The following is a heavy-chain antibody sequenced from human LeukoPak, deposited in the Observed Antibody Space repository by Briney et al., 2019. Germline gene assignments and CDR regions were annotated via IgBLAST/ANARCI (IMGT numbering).Heavy chain of an antibody. CDR2: ISGSGGST. CDR1: GFTFSSYA. Sequence: GGSLRLSCAASGFTFSSYAMSWVRQAPGNGLEWVSAISGSGGSTYYADSVKGRFTISRDNSKNTLYLQMNSLRAEDTAVYYCAKDPHSGSYSRWFDPWGQGTLVTVSS. V-gene: IGHV3-23*01. CDR3: AKDPHSGSYSRWFDP. D-gene: IGHD1-26*01. J-gene: IGHJ5*02.